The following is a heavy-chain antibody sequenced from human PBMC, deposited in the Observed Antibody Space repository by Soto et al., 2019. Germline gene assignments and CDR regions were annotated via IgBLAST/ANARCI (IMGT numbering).Heavy chain of an antibody. Sequence: FCCPVSRLLLNNGDYYWSWIRQPPGRGLEWIGYIYYSGSTFYNPSVKNRVTISLDTSKIQFSLQRSPVTAAYTAVYYWVREGGDHWFDPWGQGTLVTVSS. CDR1: RLLLNNGDYY. CDR3: VREGGDHWFDP. J-gene: IGHJ5*02. D-gene: IGHD3-16*01. CDR2: IYYSGST. V-gene: IGHV4-30-4*01.